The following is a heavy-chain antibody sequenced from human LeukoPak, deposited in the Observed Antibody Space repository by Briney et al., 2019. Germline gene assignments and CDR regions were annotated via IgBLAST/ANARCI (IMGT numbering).Heavy chain of an antibody. V-gene: IGHV1-3*01. J-gene: IGHJ5*02. CDR1: GYTFTSYA. Sequence: ASVKVSCKASGYTFTSYAMHWVRQAPGQRLEWMGWINAGNGNTKYSQKFQGRVTITRDTSASTAYMELSSLRSEDTAVYYCARDYLVIAAAGSFDPWGQGTLVTVSS. CDR2: INAGNGNT. D-gene: IGHD6-13*01. CDR3: ARDYLVIAAAGSFDP.